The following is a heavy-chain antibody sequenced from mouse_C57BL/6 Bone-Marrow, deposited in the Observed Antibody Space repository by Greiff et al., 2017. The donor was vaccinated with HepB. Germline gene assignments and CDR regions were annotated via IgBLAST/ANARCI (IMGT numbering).Heavy chain of an antibody. CDR1: GFSLSTSGMG. CDR2: IYWDDDK. CDR3: AGRGGTTWYFDD. V-gene: IGHV8-12*01. Sequence: QVTLKESGPGILQSSQTLSLTCSFSGFSLSTSGMGVSWIRQPSGKGLEWLAHIYWDDDKRYNPYLKSRLTIPKETSRNQVFLEITRVDTADTATYYGAGRGGTTWYFDDWGQGTTLTVSS. J-gene: IGHJ2*01. D-gene: IGHD1-1*01.